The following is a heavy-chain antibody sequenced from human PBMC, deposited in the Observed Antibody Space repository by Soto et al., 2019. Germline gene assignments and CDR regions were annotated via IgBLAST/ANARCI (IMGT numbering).Heavy chain of an antibody. CDR2: ISSSSSYT. D-gene: IGHD3-3*01. CDR1: GFTFSDYY. CDR3: ARGDRITIFDVVTASHAFDI. V-gene: IGHV3-11*06. Sequence: QVQLVESGGGLVKPGGSLRLSCAASGFTFSDYYMSWIRQAPGKGLEWVSYISSSSSYTNYADSVKGRFPISRDNAKNPLYLQMTSLRAEDTAVYYCARGDRITIFDVVTASHAFDIWGQGTMVTVSS. J-gene: IGHJ3*02.